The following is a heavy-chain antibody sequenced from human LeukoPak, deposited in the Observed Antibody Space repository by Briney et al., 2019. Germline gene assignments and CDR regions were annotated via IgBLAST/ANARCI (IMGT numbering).Heavy chain of an antibody. CDR3: ARDTLYYYGSGSYYNVPY. D-gene: IGHD3-10*01. CDR1: GFTVSSNY. J-gene: IGHJ4*02. CDR2: IYSGGST. Sequence: PGGSLRLSCAASGFTVSSNYMSWVRRAPGKGLEWVSVIYSGGSTYYADSVKGRFTISRDNSKNTLYLQMNSLRAEDTAVYYCARDTLYYYGSGSYYNVPYWGQGTLVTVSS. V-gene: IGHV3-66*01.